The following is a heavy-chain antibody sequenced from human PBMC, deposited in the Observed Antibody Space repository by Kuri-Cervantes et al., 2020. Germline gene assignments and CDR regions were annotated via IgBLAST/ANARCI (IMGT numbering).Heavy chain of an antibody. V-gene: IGHV3-30*02. Sequence: GGSLRLSCAASGFTFSSYGMHWVRQAPGKGLEWVAFIWYDRSNKYYADSVKGRFTISRDNSKNTLYLQMNSLRAEDTAVYYCARDQQYSTPGVDYWGQGTLVTVSS. J-gene: IGHJ4*02. D-gene: IGHD4-11*01. CDR1: GFTFSSYG. CDR2: IWYDRSNK. CDR3: ARDQQYSTPGVDY.